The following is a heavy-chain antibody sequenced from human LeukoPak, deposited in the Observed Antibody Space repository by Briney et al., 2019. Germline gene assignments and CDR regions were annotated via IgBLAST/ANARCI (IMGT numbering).Heavy chain of an antibody. J-gene: IGHJ4*02. V-gene: IGHV4-61*03. CDR1: RGSVSIGSYY. Sequence: SETLSLTCTVSRGSVSIGSYYWSWIRQPPGKGLEWIGYMYDSGSTNYNPSLESRVTISVDTSKNHFSLKLSYVTAADTAVYYCASRYYYDSSGYSSFDYWGQGTLVTVSS. D-gene: IGHD3-22*01. CDR2: MYDSGST. CDR3: ASRYYYDSSGYSSFDY.